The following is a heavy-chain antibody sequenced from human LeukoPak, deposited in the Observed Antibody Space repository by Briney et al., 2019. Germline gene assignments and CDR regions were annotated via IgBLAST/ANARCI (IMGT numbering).Heavy chain of an antibody. J-gene: IGHJ4*02. CDR1: RFTFSSYS. CDR3: ARGIVATIGGDY. CDR2: ISSSSSYI. Sequence: GGSLRLSCAASRFTFSSYSMNWVRQAPGKGLEWVSSISSSSSYIYYADSVKGRFTISRDNAKNSLYLQMNSLRAEDTAVYYCARGIVATIGGDYWGQGTLVTVSS. V-gene: IGHV3-21*01. D-gene: IGHD5-12*01.